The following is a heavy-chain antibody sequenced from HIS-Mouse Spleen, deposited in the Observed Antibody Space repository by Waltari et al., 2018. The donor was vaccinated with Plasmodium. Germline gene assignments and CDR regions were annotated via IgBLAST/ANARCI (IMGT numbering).Heavy chain of an antibody. CDR1: GGSFSGYY. V-gene: IGHV4-34*01. Sequence: QVQLQQWGAGLLKPSETLSLTCAVYGGSFSGYYWSWIRQPPGKGREWIGENNHSGRTNTNPSLKSRVPISVDTSKNQFSLKLRSVTAADTAVYYCARVTSSGVYWYFDLWGRGTLVTVSS. J-gene: IGHJ2*01. D-gene: IGHD3-3*01. CDR3: ARVTSSGVYWYFDL. CDR2: NNHSGRT.